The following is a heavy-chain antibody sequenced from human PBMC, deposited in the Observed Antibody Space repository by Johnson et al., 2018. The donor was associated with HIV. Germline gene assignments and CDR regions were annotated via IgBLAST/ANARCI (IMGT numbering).Heavy chain of an antibody. J-gene: IGHJ3*02. D-gene: IGHD5-18*01. CDR1: GITFSRYG. V-gene: IGHV3-48*04. CDR3: ARELRGGHTDAFDI. Sequence: VQLVESGGGVVQPGRSLRLSCAAFGITFSRYGMHWVRQAPGMGLEWVSYISSSGSTIYYADSGKGRFTISRDNAKNSLYLQMNSLRAEDTAVYYCARELRGGHTDAFDIWGQGTMVTVSS. CDR2: ISSSGSTI.